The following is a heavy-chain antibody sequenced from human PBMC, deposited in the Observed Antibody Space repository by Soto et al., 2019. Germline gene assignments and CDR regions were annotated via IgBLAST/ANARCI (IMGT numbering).Heavy chain of an antibody. V-gene: IGHV1-18*01. Sequence: QVQLVQSGAEVKKPGASVNVSCKTSGYNFSSSGINWVRQAPGQGLEWMGWISGYNGNALYAREFRCRVTMTTDISANTGYMELRSLRSDDTAVDYCARGGIVVVLSDSTRLVGNWFDPWGQGTLVTVSS. D-gene: IGHD2-2*01. CDR2: ISGYNGNA. J-gene: IGHJ5*02. CDR1: GYNFSSSG. CDR3: ARGGIVVVLSDSTRLVGNWFDP.